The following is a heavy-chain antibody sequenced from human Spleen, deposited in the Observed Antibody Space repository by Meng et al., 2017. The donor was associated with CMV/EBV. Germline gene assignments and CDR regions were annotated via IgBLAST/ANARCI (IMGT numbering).Heavy chain of an antibody. J-gene: IGHJ5*02. D-gene: IGHD1/OR15-1a*01. CDR1: TFTSEG. CDR3: ARAPGAALFVWNRGKWFDP. CDR2: MHPNSGDT. V-gene: IGHV1-8*01. Sequence: TFTSEGSTWARQATGRGMEWMGAMHPNSGDTEYAKKFQGRVTMTGDTSITTAYMELSNLISDDTAVYYCARAPGAALFVWNRGKWFDPWGQGTLVTVSS.